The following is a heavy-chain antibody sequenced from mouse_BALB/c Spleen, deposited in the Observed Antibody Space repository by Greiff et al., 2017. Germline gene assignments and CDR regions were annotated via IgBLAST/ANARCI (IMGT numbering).Heavy chain of an antibody. Sequence: QVHVKQSGPGLVQPSQSLSITCTVSGFSLTSYGVHWVRQSPGKGLEWLGVIWSGGSTDYNAAFISRLSISKDNSKSQVFFKMNSLQANDTAIYYCARNWGYYYAMDYWGQGTSVTVSS. J-gene: IGHJ4*01. CDR2: IWSGGST. CDR3: ARNWGYYYAMDY. V-gene: IGHV2-2*02. CDR1: GFSLTSYG.